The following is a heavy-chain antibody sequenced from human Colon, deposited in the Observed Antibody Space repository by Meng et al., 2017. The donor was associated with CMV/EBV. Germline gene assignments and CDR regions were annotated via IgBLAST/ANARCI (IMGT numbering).Heavy chain of an antibody. J-gene: IGHJ6*02. CDR1: GFTFSSYW. V-gene: IGHV3-7*03. CDR3: ARCRRTLRPGAPAQYFYSFHMDV. Sequence: GESLKISCSASGFTFSSYWMSWVRPAPGKGLEWVANIKQDGSEKYYVDSVKGRFTISRANAKNSVSLQMNTLRAQDTAVYFYARCRRTLRPGAPAQYFYSFHMDVWAWGPRSPSP. D-gene: IGHD1-14*01. CDR2: IKQDGSEK.